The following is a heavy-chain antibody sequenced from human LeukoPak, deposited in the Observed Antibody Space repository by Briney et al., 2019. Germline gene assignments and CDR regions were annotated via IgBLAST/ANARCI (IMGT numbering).Heavy chain of an antibody. D-gene: IGHD5-12*01. CDR1: GFTFSNYA. J-gene: IGHJ4*02. CDR3: ATLPRGPTGYGGYGGEDY. Sequence: GGSLRLSCAASGFTFSNYAMTWVRQAPGKGLQWVSAITGSGGNTYYADSVKGRFAIYRDNSKNTLYLQMNSLRAEDTAVYYCATLPRGPTGYGGYGGEDYWGQGTLVTVSS. V-gene: IGHV3-23*01. CDR2: ITGSGGNT.